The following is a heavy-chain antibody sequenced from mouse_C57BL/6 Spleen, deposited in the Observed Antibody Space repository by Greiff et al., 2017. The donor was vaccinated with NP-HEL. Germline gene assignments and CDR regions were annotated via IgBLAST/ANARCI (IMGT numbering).Heavy chain of an antibody. CDR3: ARSSYSNYGDFDY. CDR2: INPGSGGT. D-gene: IGHD2-5*01. CDR1: GYAFTNYL. Sequence: VQLQESGAELVRPGTSVKVSCKASGYAFTNYLIEWVKQRPGQGLEWIGVINPGSGGTNYNEKFKGKATLTADKSSSTAYMQLSSLTSEDSAVYFCARSSYSNYGDFDYWGQGTTLTVSS. J-gene: IGHJ2*01. V-gene: IGHV1-54*01.